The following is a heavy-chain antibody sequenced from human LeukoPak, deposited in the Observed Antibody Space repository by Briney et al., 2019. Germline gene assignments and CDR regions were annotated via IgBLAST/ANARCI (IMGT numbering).Heavy chain of an antibody. CDR1: DESFSGYLSDSY. V-gene: IGHV4-34*01. J-gene: IGHJ4*02. Sequence: PSETLSLTCAIYDESFSGYLSDSYWSWVRRPPGKGLEWIGEIDRHGNTNYSPSLKSRVTISIQTSKSQFSLNLNSVTDADTAVYYCARRGGGNYPYSFDYWGRGTPVTVSS. CDR2: IDRHGNT. CDR3: ARRGGGNYPYSFDY. D-gene: IGHD3-16*01.